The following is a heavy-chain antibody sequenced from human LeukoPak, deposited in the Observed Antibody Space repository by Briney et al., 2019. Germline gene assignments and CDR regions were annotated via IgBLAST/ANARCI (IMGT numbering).Heavy chain of an antibody. V-gene: IGHV3-30-3*01. D-gene: IGHD6-19*01. CDR1: GFTFSSYA. CDR2: ISYDGSNK. Sequence: GRSLRLSCAASGFTFSSYAMHWVRQAPGKGLEWVAVISYDGSNKYYADSVKGRFTISRDNARNSQFPQMNSLRAEDTAVYYCASGGGWVFFNWGQGTLVTVSS. CDR3: ASGGGWVFFN. J-gene: IGHJ4*02.